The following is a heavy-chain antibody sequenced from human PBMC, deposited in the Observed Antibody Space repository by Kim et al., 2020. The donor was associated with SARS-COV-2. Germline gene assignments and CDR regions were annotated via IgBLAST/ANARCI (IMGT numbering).Heavy chain of an antibody. CDR1: GFTFSNAW. D-gene: IGHD5-12*01. J-gene: IGHJ4*02. CDR2: IKSKTDGGTT. Sequence: GSLRLSCAASGFTFSNAWMSWVRQAPGKGLEWVGRIKSKTDGGTTDYAAPVKGRFTISRDDSKNTLYLQMNSLKTEDTAVYYCTTDLRYSGYDAGGYWGQGTLVTVSS. V-gene: IGHV3-15*01. CDR3: TTDLRYSGYDAGGY.